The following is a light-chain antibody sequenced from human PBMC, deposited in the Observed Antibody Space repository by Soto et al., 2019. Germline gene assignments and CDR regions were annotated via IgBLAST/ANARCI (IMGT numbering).Light chain of an antibody. CDR3: SLYTTINTGACV. V-gene: IGLV2-14*01. CDR2: EVT. J-gene: IGLJ1*01. Sequence: SALTQPASVSQTPRQSITISSTRTSGDLGSYSRVSWYQRPPGKAHKLIIHEVTDRHSGVSNRFAGSKSANTDSLTLSGLQAEGQAEYYSSLYTTINTGACVFGAGTKVTVL. CDR1: SGDLGSYSR.